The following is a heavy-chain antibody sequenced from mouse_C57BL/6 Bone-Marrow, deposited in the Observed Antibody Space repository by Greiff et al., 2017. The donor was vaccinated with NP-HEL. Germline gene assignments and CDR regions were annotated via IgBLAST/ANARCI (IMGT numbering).Heavy chain of an antibody. CDR2: ISNLAYSI. J-gene: IGHJ3*01. Sequence: DVKLVESGGGLVQPGGSLKLSCAASGFTFSDYGMAWVRQAPRKGPEWVAFISNLAYSIYYADTVTGRFTISRENAKNTLYLEMSSLRSEDTAMYYCARLHLRAWFAYWGQGTLVTVSA. CDR3: ARLHLRAWFAY. V-gene: IGHV5-15*01. D-gene: IGHD3-2*02. CDR1: GFTFSDYG.